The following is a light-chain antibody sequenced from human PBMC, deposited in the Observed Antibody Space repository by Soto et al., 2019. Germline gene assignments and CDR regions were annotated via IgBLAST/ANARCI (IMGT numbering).Light chain of an antibody. CDR1: QGIRNY. CDR3: QKYNSAPHT. J-gene: IGKJ4*01. V-gene: IGKV1-27*01. CDR2: AAS. Sequence: DIQMTQSPSSLSASVGDRVTITCRASQGIRNYLAWYQQKPGKVPKLLIYAASTLQSGVPSRFSGSGSGTDFTLTISSLQPEDGATYYCQKYNSAPHTFGGGTKVEIK.